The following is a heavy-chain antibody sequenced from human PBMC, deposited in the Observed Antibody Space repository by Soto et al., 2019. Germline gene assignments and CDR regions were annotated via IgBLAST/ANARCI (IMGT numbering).Heavy chain of an antibody. CDR1: GFTFSSYG. D-gene: IGHD3-10*01. J-gene: IGHJ6*02. V-gene: IGHV3-30*18. CDR3: AKCMVTMVQRYYYYYYGMDV. Sequence: GGSVRLSCAASGFTFSSYGMHWVRQAPGKGLEWVAVISYDGSNKYYADSVKGRFTISRDNSKNTLYLQMNSLRAEDTAVYYCAKCMVTMVQRYYYYYYGMDVWGQGTTVTVSS. CDR2: ISYDGSNK.